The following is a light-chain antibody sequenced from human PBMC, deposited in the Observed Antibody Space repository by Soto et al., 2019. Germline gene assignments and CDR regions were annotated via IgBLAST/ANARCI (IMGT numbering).Light chain of an antibody. Sequence: EVVLTQSPGTLSLSPGERATLSCRASQSVSTSDFAWYQQKPGQAPRLLMYGASHRASGIPDRFCGSGSGTDFTLTISRLEPEDFAVYYCHQYDRSLTFGGVAKVDIK. CDR1: QSVSTSD. CDR3: HQYDRSLT. CDR2: GAS. J-gene: IGKJ4*01. V-gene: IGKV3-20*01.